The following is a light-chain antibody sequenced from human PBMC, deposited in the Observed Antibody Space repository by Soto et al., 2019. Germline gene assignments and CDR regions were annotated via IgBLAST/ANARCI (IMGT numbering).Light chain of an antibody. Sequence: DIRMTQSPSSLSSSGGDRVTITCLASQVIRNYLGWYQQKPGKAPKRLIYAASSLQSGVPPRFSGSGSGTDFTLTISSLQPEDFATYYCQQSYSTPRTFGQGTKVDI. J-gene: IGKJ1*01. CDR2: AAS. V-gene: IGKV1-39*01. CDR1: QVIRNY. CDR3: QQSYSTPRT.